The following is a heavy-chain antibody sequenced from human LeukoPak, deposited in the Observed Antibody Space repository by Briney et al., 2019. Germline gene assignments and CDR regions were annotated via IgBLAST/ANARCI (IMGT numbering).Heavy chain of an antibody. V-gene: IGHV1-18*01. CDR3: ARCPPPRIAAAGTCWFDP. CDR2: INAYNGNT. J-gene: IGHJ5*02. D-gene: IGHD6-13*01. Sequence: GASVKVSCKASGYTFTSYAMNWVRQAPGQGLEWMGWINAYNGNTNYAQRLQGRVTMTTDTSTSTAYMELRSLRSDDTAVYYCARCPPPRIAAAGTCWFDPWGQGTLVTVSS. CDR1: GYTFTSYA.